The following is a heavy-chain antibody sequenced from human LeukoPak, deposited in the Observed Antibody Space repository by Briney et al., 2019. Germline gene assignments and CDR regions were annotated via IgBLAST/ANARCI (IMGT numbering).Heavy chain of an antibody. D-gene: IGHD3-9*01. V-gene: IGHV3-23*01. CDR3: AREAWDILTGPHAFDI. Sequence: GGSLRLSCAASGFTFSSYGMSWVRQAPGKGLEWVSAISGSGGSTYYADSVKGRFTISRDNAKNSLDLQMDSLRAEDTALYYCAREAWDILTGPHAFDIWGQGTMVTVSS. J-gene: IGHJ3*02. CDR1: GFTFSSYG. CDR2: ISGSGGST.